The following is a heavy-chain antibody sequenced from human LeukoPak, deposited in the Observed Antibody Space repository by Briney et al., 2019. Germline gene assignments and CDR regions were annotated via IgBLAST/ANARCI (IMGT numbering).Heavy chain of an antibody. V-gene: IGHV4-34*10. Sequence: SETLSLTCSVYGGSLSGYYWSWIRQTPGKGLELIGEINHSGRTTYYPSFKSRVTMSVDTSKNQFSLKLSSVTAADTAVYYCAREVGGYYFDYWGQGTLVTVSS. J-gene: IGHJ4*02. D-gene: IGHD2-15*01. CDR2: INHSGRT. CDR1: GGSLSGYY. CDR3: AREVGGYYFDY.